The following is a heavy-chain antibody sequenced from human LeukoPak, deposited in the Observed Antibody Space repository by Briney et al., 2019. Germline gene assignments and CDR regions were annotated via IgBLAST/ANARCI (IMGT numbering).Heavy chain of an antibody. D-gene: IGHD6-19*01. CDR2: LNPNSGNT. V-gene: IGHV1-8*03. CDR3: ARMTVSGRDNWFDP. Sequence: ASVKVSCKASGYTFTRNDINWVRQATGQGLEWMGWLNPNSGNTGYAQKFQGRVTITRNTSINTAYMELSSLRSEDTAVYYCARMTVSGRDNWFDPWGQGTLVTVFS. CDR1: GYTFTRND. J-gene: IGHJ5*02.